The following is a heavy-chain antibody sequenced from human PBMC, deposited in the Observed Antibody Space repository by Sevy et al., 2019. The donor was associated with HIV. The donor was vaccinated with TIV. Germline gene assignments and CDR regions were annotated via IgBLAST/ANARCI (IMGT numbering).Heavy chain of an antibody. D-gene: IGHD2-8*01. CDR3: AREGCTKPHDY. Sequence: GGSLRLSCAASGFTFSKYSVSWVPQPPGKGLEWVSTLSFGCGEINYADSVKGRFTISRDNSKSSVYLQMNNLRPEDTAVYYCAREGCTKPHDYWGQGTLVTVSS. J-gene: IGHJ4*02. CDR1: GFTFSKYS. CDR2: LSFGCGEI. V-gene: IGHV3-23*01.